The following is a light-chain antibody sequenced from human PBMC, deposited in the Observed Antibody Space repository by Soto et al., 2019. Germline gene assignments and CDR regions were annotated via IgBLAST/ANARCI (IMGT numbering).Light chain of an antibody. Sequence: EIVMTQSPATLSVSPGEGATLSCRASHSLSSNLAWYQQKPGQAPRLLMYGASTRATGIPARFSGSGSETEFTLTISSLQSEDFATYYCQQYNSYSTWTFGQGTKVDIK. CDR2: GAS. CDR1: HSLSSN. J-gene: IGKJ1*01. CDR3: QQYNSYSTWT. V-gene: IGKV3-15*01.